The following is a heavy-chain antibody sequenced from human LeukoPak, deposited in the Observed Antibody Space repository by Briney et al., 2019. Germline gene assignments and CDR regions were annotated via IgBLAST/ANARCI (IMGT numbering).Heavy chain of an antibody. CDR1: GFTFSSYA. D-gene: IGHD3-22*01. J-gene: IGHJ6*03. Sequence: PGGSLRLSCAASGFTFSSYAMSWVRQAPGKGLEWVSVISGSSDITYYADSVKGRFTISRDNSKNTLYLQMNSLRAEDTAVYYCAKGGTYDRSVTGHYYYYMDVWGKGTTVTVS. CDR2: ISGSSDIT. V-gene: IGHV3-23*01. CDR3: AKGGTYDRSVTGHYYYYMDV.